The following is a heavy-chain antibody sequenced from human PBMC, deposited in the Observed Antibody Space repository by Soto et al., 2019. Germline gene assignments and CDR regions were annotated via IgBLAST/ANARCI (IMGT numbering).Heavy chain of an antibody. CDR3: AKVASITIFGVFKRPLDWFDP. J-gene: IGHJ5*02. Sequence: PSETLSLTCTVSGGSISSYYWSWLRQPAGKGLEWIGRIYTSWSPNYNPSLKSRVTMSVDTSKNQFSLKLSSVTAADTAVYYCAKVASITIFGVFKRPLDWFDPWGQGTLVTVSS. CDR1: GGSISSYY. V-gene: IGHV4-4*07. CDR2: IYTSWSP. D-gene: IGHD3-3*01.